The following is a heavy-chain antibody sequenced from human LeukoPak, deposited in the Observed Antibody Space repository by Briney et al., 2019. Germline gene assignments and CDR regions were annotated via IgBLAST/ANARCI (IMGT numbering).Heavy chain of an antibody. V-gene: IGHV3-21*01. J-gene: IGHJ4*02. CDR1: GFTFRSYI. CDR2: ISSSSSYI. Sequence: KPGGSLRLSCAASGFTFRSYIMNWVRQAPGKGLEWVSSISSSSSYIYYADSVKGRFTISRDNAKNSLYLQMIGLRAEDTAVYYCARDSDWTFGYWGQGTLVTVSS. D-gene: IGHD3/OR15-3a*01. CDR3: ARDSDWTFGY.